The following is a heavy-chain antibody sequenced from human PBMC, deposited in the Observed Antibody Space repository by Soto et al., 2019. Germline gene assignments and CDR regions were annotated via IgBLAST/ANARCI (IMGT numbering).Heavy chain of an antibody. D-gene: IGHD1-20*01. V-gene: IGHV4-31*03. CDR1: GCSISSGGYY. CDR2: IYYSGST. CDR3: ARVGGINWFDP. Sequence: SETLSLTCTVYGCSISSGGYYWSWIRQHPGKGLEWIGYIYYSGSTYYNPSLKSRVTISVDTSKNQFSLKLSSVTAADTAVSYCARVGGINWFDPWGQGTLVTVSS. J-gene: IGHJ5*02.